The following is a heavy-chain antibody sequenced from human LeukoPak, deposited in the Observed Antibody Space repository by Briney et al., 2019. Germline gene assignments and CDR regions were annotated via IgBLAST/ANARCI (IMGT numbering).Heavy chain of an antibody. CDR1: RFTFSNFA. CDR2: ISGGGGST. V-gene: IGHV3-23*01. D-gene: IGHD2-2*02. Sequence: GGSLRLSCAASRFTFSNFAMSWVRQAPGKGLEWVSAISGGGGSTYYADSVKGRFTISRDNSKNTLYLQMNSLRAEDTAVYYCAKYYCSSTSCYTMWGVVVYYYMDVWGKGTTVTVSS. J-gene: IGHJ6*03. CDR3: AKYYCSSTSCYTMWGVVVYYYMDV.